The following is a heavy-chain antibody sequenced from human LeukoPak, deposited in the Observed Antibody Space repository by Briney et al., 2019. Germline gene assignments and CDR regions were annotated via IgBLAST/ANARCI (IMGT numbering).Heavy chain of an antibody. V-gene: IGHV3-7*01. J-gene: IGHJ4*02. CDR2: IKQDGSEK. Sequence: GGSLRLSCEASGFTFSTYEMSWVRQAPGKGLEWVANIKQDGSEKYYVDSVKGRFTISRDNAKNSLYLQMNSPRAEDTAVYYCARVSSGWGSYYFDYWGQGTLVTVSS. CDR3: ARVSSGWGSYYFDY. D-gene: IGHD6-19*01. CDR1: GFTFSTYE.